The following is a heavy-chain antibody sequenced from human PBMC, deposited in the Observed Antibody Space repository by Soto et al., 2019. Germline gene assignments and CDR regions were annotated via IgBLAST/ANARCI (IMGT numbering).Heavy chain of an antibody. Sequence: QVQLVESGGGVVQPGGSLRLSCVASGFTFNTHGLHWVRQAPGKGLEWVAVISYDGSNKFYADSVKGRFTISRDNSKNTLYLQMNSLRVVDTAVYYFAELATTTGRAFDIWGQGTMVTVSS. V-gene: IGHV3-30*03. CDR3: AELATTTGRAFDI. D-gene: IGHD5-12*01. CDR2: ISYDGSNK. CDR1: GFTFNTHG. J-gene: IGHJ3*02.